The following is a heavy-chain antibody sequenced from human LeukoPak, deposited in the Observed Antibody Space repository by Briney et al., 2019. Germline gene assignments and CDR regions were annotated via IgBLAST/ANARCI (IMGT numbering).Heavy chain of an antibody. D-gene: IGHD2-2*01. J-gene: IGHJ6*02. V-gene: IGHV1-18*01. CDR1: GYTFTSYG. CDR2: ISAYNGNT. CDR3: ARDQYCSSTSCQYYYYGMDV. Sequence: ASVKVSCKASGYTFTSYGISWVRQAPGQGLEWMGWISAYNGNTNYAQKLQGRVTMTTDTSTSTAYMELRSLRSDDTAVYYCARDQYCSSTSCQYYYYGMDVWGQGTTVTVSS.